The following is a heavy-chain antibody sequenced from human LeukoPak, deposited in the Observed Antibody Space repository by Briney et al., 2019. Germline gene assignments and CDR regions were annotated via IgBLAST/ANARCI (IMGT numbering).Heavy chain of an antibody. CDR2: IIPIFGTA. J-gene: IGHJ4*02. D-gene: IGHD2-2*01. V-gene: IGHV1-69*05. CDR1: GGTFSSYA. CDR3: ASNGYCSSTSCPLDY. Sequence: SVKVSCKASGGTFSSYAISWVRQAPGQGLEWMGGIIPIFGTANYAQKFQGRVTITTDESTSTAYMELSSLRSEDTAVYYCASNGYCSSTSCPLDYWGQGTLVTVSS.